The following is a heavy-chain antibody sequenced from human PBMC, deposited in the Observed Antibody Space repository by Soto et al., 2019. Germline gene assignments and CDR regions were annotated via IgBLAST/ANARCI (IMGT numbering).Heavy chain of an antibody. CDR1: GFTFSSYA. CDR2: ISYDGSNK. Sequence: GGSLRLSCAASGFTFSSYAMHWVRQAPGKGLEWVAVISYDGSNKYYADSVKGRFTISRDNSKNTLYLQMNSLRAEDTAVYYCARGGMRNIVVVVAAKVLFYWGQGTLVTVS. J-gene: IGHJ4*02. CDR3: ARGGMRNIVVVVAAKVLFY. D-gene: IGHD2-15*01. V-gene: IGHV3-30-3*01.